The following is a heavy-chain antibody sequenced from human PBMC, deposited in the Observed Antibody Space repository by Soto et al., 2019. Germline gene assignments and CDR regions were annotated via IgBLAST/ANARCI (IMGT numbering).Heavy chain of an antibody. V-gene: IGHV4-30-4*01. CDR2: IYDIAI. Sequence: PSETLSLTCTVSGGSISGGDYHWSWIRQPPGKGLEWVGYIYDIAIYHNPSLKSGVIISVDTSKNQFSLQLSSVTAADTAVYYCAAGSCSSSGCYWFDPWGQGTLVTVSS. CDR1: GGSISGGDYH. D-gene: IGHD2-2*01. CDR3: AAGSCSSSGCYWFDP. J-gene: IGHJ5*02.